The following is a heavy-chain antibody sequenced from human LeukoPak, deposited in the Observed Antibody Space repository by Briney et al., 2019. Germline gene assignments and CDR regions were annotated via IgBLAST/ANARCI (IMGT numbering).Heavy chain of an antibody. CDR3: ARDGTAAGLYFDL. V-gene: IGHV3-7*01. Sequence: GGSLRLSCEVSGFTFTDYWMNWVSQAPGKGPEWVASIRQDGSEKTYVDSVKGRFTISRDNTKNSLSLQLNGLRAEDTAVYYCARDGTAAGLYFDLWGQGTLVTVSS. CDR2: IRQDGSEK. D-gene: IGHD6-13*01. J-gene: IGHJ4*01. CDR1: GFTFTDYW.